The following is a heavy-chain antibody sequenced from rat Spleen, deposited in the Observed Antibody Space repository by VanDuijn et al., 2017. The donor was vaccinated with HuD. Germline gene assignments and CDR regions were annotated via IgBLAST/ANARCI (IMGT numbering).Heavy chain of an antibody. D-gene: IGHD1-11*01. CDR1: GFSLTDYH. J-gene: IGHJ4*01. CDR3: ARIGNYGVMDA. Sequence: QVQLQESGPGLVQPSQTLSLTCTVSGFSLTDYHVHWVRQPPGKGLEWMGVRWSDADTSYNSAIKSRLTISRDTSKSQVFLMMNSLQTEDTAMYFCARIGNYGVMDAWGQGVSVTVSS. V-gene: IGHV2-32*01. CDR2: RWSDADT.